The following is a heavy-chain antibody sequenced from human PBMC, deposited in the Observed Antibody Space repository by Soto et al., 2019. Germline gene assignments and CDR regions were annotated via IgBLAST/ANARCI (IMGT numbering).Heavy chain of an antibody. D-gene: IGHD2-21*02. J-gene: IGHJ5*02. CDR3: ARQSRASCGGDCYFNWFDP. V-gene: IGHV4-31*03. Sequence: QVQLQESGPGLVKPSQTLSLTCTVSGGSISSGSYYWTWIRQHPGKGLEWIGYIYYSGSTYYNPSLKSRLTISVDTSKNQFSLKLSSVTAADTAVYYCARQSRASCGGDCYFNWFDPWGQGTLVTVSS. CDR2: IYYSGST. CDR1: GGSISSGSYY.